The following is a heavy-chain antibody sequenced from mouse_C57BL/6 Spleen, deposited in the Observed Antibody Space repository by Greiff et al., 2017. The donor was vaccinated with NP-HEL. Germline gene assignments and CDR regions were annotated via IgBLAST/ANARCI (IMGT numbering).Heavy chain of an antibody. Sequence: QVQLQQPGAELVKPGASVKLSCKASGYTFTSYWMHWVKQRPGQGLEWIGMIHPNSGSTNYNEKFKSKATLTVDKSSSTAYMQLSSLTSEDSAVYYCARSYYDYDDTYYFDYWGQGTTLTVSS. CDR2: IHPNSGST. J-gene: IGHJ2*01. V-gene: IGHV1-64*01. CDR3: ARSYYDYDDTYYFDY. CDR1: GYTFTSYW. D-gene: IGHD2-4*01.